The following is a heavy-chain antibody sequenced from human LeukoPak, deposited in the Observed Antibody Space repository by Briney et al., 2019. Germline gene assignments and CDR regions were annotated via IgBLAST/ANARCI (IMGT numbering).Heavy chain of an antibody. D-gene: IGHD5-18*01. J-gene: IGHJ1*01. CDR2: ISSAGTNM. Sequence: GGSLRLSCAASGFIFSDFYMSWLRQTPGKGLEWVSYISSAGTNMDYADSVKGRFTISRDNAKDSLSLQMNNLRADDTAVYYCAKGHTYGMTWGQGTLVTVSS. V-gene: IGHV3-11*01. CDR1: GFIFSDFY. CDR3: AKGHTYGMT.